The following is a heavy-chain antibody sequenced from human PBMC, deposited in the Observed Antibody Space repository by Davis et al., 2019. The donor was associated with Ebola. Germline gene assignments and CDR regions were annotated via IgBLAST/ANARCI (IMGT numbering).Heavy chain of an antibody. CDR2: ISYDGTTK. CDR3: AKEGYNGYGSYHYMDV. Sequence: PGGSLRLSCAGSGFTFTSYAMHWVRQVPGKGLEWVAAISYDGTTKYYADSVKGRFTISRDNSKNTLYLQMNNVRPEDPAVYYCAKEGYNGYGSYHYMDVWGEGTTVTVSS. CDR1: GFTFTSYA. D-gene: IGHD5-12*01. V-gene: IGHV3-30-3*01. J-gene: IGHJ6*03.